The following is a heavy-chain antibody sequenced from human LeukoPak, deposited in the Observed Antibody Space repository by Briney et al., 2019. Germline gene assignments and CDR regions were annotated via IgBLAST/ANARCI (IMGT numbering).Heavy chain of an antibody. CDR1: GGTFSSYA. CDR3: ARGYCSSTSCNGFDP. J-gene: IGHJ5*02. V-gene: IGHV1-69*04. Sequence: SVKVSCKAFGGTFSSYAISWVRQAPGQGLEWMGRIIPILGIANYAQKFQGRVTITADKSTSTAYMELSSLRSEDTAVYYCARGYCSSTSCNGFDPWGQGTLVTVSS. CDR2: IIPILGIA. D-gene: IGHD2-2*01.